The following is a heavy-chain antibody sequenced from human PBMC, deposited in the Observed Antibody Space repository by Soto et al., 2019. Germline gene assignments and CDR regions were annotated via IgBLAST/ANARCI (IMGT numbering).Heavy chain of an antibody. CDR2: ISYDGSNK. CDR3: ARDRTPPYYYDSSGYLPLGY. V-gene: IGHV3-30-3*01. CDR1: GFTFSSYA. Sequence: SGGSLRLSCAASGFTFSSYAMHWARQAPGKGLEWVAVISYDGSNKYYADSVKGRFTISRDNSKNTLYLQMNSLRAEDTAVYYCARDRTPPYYYDSSGYLPLGYWGQGTLVTVSS. D-gene: IGHD3-22*01. J-gene: IGHJ4*02.